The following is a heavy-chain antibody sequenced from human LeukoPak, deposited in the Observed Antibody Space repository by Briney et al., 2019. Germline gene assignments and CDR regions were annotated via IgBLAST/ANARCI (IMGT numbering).Heavy chain of an antibody. CDR2: IKQDGSEK. V-gene: IGHV3-7*01. Sequence: GGSLRLSCAASGFTFSSYWMIWVRQAPGKGLEWVANIKQDGSEKYYVDSVKGRFTISRDNAKNSLYLQMNSLRAEDTAVYYCARVPDAYYDSSGYYKGYGAFDIWGQGTMVTVSS. D-gene: IGHD3-22*01. CDR1: GFTFSSYW. J-gene: IGHJ3*02. CDR3: ARVPDAYYDSSGYYKGYGAFDI.